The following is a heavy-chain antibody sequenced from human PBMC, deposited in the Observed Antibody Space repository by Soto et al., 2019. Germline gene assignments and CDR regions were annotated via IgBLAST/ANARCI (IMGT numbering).Heavy chain of an antibody. J-gene: IGHJ6*04. D-gene: IGHD3-10*01. Sequence: SETLSLTCTVSGGSISSGGYYWSWIRQRPGKGLEWIGYIYYSGSTYYSPSLKSRVTISVDTSKNQFSLKLSSVTAADPAVYCCAGWSPVGDYCYYYGMDVWGNGTRVTVSS. CDR2: IYYSGST. CDR1: GGSISSGGYY. V-gene: IGHV4-31*03. CDR3: AGWSPVGDYCYYYGMDV.